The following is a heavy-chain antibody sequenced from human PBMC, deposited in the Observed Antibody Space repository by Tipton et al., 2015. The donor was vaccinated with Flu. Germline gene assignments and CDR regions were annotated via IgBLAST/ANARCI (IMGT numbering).Heavy chain of an antibody. CDR1: GYTFTSYY. CDR3: AGDRIVVVPAAIYYYYGVDG. D-gene: IGHD2-2*02. V-gene: IGHV1-46*01. CDR2: INPSGGST. J-gene: IGHJ6*02. Sequence: QMQLVQSGAEVKKPGASVKVSCKASGYTFTSYYMHWVRQAPGQGLEWMGIINPSGGSTSYAQKFQGRVTMTRDTSTSTVYMELSSLGSEDTAVYYCAGDRIVVVPAAIYYYYGVDGGGQGTTVTVSS.